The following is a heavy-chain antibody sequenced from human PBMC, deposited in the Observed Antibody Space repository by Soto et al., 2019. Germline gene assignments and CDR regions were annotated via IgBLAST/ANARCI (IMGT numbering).Heavy chain of an antibody. Sequence: SVKVSCKASGGTFSSYAISWVRQAPGQGLEWMGGIIPIFGTANYAQKFQGRVTITADESTSTAYMELSSLRSEDTAVYYCARGDTMLRASDPSGPRTLVTVSS. V-gene: IGHV1-69*13. D-gene: IGHD3-16*01. CDR2: IIPIFGTA. CDR3: ARGDTMLRASDP. J-gene: IGHJ5*02. CDR1: GGTFSSYA.